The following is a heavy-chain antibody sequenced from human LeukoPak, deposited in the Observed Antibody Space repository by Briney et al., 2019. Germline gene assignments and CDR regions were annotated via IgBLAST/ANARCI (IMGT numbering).Heavy chain of an antibody. V-gene: IGHV4-34*01. Sequence: SETLSLTCAVHGASFSGYYWNWIRQSPGKGLEWIGEMTHNGSTNYNPSLNSRAIITVDKSNNQFYLTVRSVTAADTAVYYCGRGTPTRVWGQGTLVTVSS. D-gene: IGHD4-23*01. CDR2: MTHNGST. CDR3: GRGTPTRV. CDR1: GASFSGYY. J-gene: IGHJ4*02.